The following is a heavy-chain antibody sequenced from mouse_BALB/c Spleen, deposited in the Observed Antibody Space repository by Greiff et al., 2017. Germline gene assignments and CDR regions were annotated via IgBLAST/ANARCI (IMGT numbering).Heavy chain of an antibody. D-gene: IGHD1-1*01. Sequence: EVMLVESGGGLVKPGGSLKLSCAASGFTFSSYAMSWVRQSPEKRLEWVAEISSGGSYTYYPDTVTGRFTISRDNAKNTLYLELSSLRSEDTAMYYCARNYYGGGAWFAYWGQGTLVTVSA. CDR2: ISSGGSYT. J-gene: IGHJ3*01. CDR3: ARNYYGGGAWFAY. CDR1: GFTFSSYA. V-gene: IGHV5-9-4*01.